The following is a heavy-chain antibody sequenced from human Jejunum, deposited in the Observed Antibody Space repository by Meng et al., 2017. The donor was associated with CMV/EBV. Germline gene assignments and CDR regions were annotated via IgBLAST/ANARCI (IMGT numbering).Heavy chain of an antibody. J-gene: IGHJ6*02. CDR3: ARDLAGIDRVYYYYGLDV. CDR2: LYRGGST. Sequence: MNWVSQAPEKGLEWVAVLYRGGSTYYADSVQGRFTISRDNSKNTLFLQMNSLRAEDTAVYYCARDLAGIDRVYYYYGLDVWGQGTTVTVSS. D-gene: IGHD3-3*02. V-gene: IGHV3-53*01.